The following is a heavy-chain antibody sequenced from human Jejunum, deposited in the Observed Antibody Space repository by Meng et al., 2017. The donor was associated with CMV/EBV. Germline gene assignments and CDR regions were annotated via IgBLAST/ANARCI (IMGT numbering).Heavy chain of an antibody. Sequence: SGYTFTDYGISWVRQAPGQGLEWMAWISAYNGNTNFAQKVQGRVTMTTDKSTSTVYMELRSLRSDDTAVYYCARGSPLHSNYRNDFWGQGTLVTVSS. J-gene: IGHJ4*02. CDR2: ISAYNGNT. V-gene: IGHV1-18*01. CDR3: ARGSPLHSNYRNDF. CDR1: GYTFTDYG. D-gene: IGHD4-11*01.